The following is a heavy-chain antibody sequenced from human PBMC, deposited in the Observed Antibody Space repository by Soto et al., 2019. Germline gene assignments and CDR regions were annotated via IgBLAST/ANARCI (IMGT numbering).Heavy chain of an antibody. CDR2: INPSGGST. CDR1: GYTFTSYG. Sequence: ASVKVSCKASGYTFTSYGISWVRQAPGQGLEWMGIINPSGGSTSYAQKFQGRVTMTRDTSTSTVYMELSSLRSEDTAVYYCARVNRSYSSSSWGFDPWGQGTLVTVSS. V-gene: IGHV1-46*03. CDR3: ARVNRSYSSSSWGFDP. D-gene: IGHD6-6*01. J-gene: IGHJ5*02.